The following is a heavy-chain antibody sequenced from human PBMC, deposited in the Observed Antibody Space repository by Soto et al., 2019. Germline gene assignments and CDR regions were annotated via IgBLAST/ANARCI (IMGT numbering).Heavy chain of an antibody. J-gene: IGHJ6*02. CDR3: ARHPYCGGDCYSNYYYYGMDV. D-gene: IGHD2-21*02. V-gene: IGHV1-18*01. CDR2: ISAYNGNT. CDR1: GYTFTSYG. Sequence: ASVKVSCKASGYTFTSYGISWVRQAPGQGLEWMGWISAYNGNTNYAQKLQGRVTMTTDTSTSTAYMELRSLRSDDPAMYYCARHPYCGGDCYSNYYYYGMDVWGQGTTVTVSS.